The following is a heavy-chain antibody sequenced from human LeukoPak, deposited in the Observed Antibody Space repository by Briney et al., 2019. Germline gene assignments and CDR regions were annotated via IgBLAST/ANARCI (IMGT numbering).Heavy chain of an antibody. CDR3: ASSIRYFDWLAKDYAFDI. D-gene: IGHD3-9*01. CDR1: GGTFSSYA. V-gene: IGHV1-69*06. J-gene: IGHJ3*02. CDR2: IIPNFGTA. Sequence: ASVKVSCKASGGTFSSYAISWVGQAPGQGREWMGGIIPNFGTANYAQKFQGRVTITEDKSTSTAYIELSSLRSEDTAVYYCASSIRYFDWLAKDYAFDIWGQGTMVTVSS.